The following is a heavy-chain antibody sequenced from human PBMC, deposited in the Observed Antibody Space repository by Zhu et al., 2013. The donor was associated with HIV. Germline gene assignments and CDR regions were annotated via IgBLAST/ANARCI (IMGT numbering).Heavy chain of an antibody. Sequence: QVQLQESGPGLVKPSETLSLTCTVSGGSISSSSYYWGWIRQPPGKGLEWIGSIYYSGSTYYNPSLESRVTISVDTSKNQFSLKLSSVTAADTAVYYCARDNRFPLDAFDIWGQGTMVTVSS. V-gene: IGHV4-39*07. CDR3: ARDNRFPLDAFDI. CDR1: GGSISSSSYY. D-gene: IGHD3-16*02. J-gene: IGHJ3*02. CDR2: IYYSGST.